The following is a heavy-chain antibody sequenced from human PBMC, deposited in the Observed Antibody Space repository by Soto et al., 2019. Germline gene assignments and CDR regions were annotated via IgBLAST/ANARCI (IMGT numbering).Heavy chain of an antibody. CDR1: GFTFSSYW. D-gene: IGHD3-16*01. V-gene: IGHV3-74*01. J-gene: IGHJ2*01. Sequence: EVQLVESGGGLVQPGGSLRLSCAASGFTFSSYWMHWVRQAPGKGLVWVSRINSDGSSTSYADSVKGRFTISRDNAQNTLNLQMNSLRAEDTAVYYCARGGGLNWYFDLWGRGTLVTVSS. CDR3: ARGGGLNWYFDL. CDR2: INSDGSST.